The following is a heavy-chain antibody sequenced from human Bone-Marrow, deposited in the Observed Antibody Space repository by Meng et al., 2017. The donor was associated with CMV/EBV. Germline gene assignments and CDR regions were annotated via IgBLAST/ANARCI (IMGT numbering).Heavy chain of an antibody. D-gene: IGHD2-2*01. Sequence: ASVKVSCKASGYTFTGYYMHWVRQAPGQGLEWMGWINPNSGGTNYAQKFQGRVTMTRDTSISTAYMELSRLRSDDTAVYYCARAGGGYCSSTSCSYFDYWGQGTLVTVSS. CDR3: ARAGGGYCSSTSCSYFDY. V-gene: IGHV1-2*02. CDR1: GYTFTGYY. J-gene: IGHJ4*02. CDR2: INPNSGGT.